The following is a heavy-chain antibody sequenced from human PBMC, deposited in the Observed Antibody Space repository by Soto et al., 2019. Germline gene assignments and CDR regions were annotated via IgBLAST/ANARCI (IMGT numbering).Heavy chain of an antibody. D-gene: IGHD3-22*01. CDR1: GGSISSGGYY. CDR2: IYYSGST. CDR3: ARGGSPYYYDSSGYYHWFDP. V-gene: IGHV4-31*03. J-gene: IGHJ5*02. Sequence: QVKLQESGPGLVKPSQTLSLTCTVSGGSISSGGYYWSWIRQHPGKGLEWIGYIYYSGSTYYNPSLKSRITISVDTSKNQLSLKLSSVTAADTAVYYCARGGSPYYYDSSGYYHWFDPWGQGTLVTVFS.